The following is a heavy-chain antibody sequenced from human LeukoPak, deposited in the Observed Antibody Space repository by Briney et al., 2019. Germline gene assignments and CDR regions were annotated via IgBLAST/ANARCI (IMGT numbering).Heavy chain of an antibody. CDR3: AGDHSSSSQLFDY. Sequence: ASVKVSCKASGFTFTGYYIHWVRQAPGQGLEWMGWINPNNGDTNYAQKFQGRVTMTRDTSISTAYMEMSRLRSDDTAVYYCAGDHSSSSQLFDYWGQGTLVTVSS. J-gene: IGHJ4*02. CDR2: INPNNGDT. V-gene: IGHV1-2*02. D-gene: IGHD6-13*01. CDR1: GFTFTGYY.